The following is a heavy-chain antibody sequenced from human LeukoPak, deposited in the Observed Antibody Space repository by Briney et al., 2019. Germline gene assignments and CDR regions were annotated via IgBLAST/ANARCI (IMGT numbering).Heavy chain of an antibody. CDR3: ARDDITMVRVPGDGMDV. CDR2: ISSSGSTI. V-gene: IGHV3-48*03. Sequence: GGSLRLSCAASGFTFSSYEMNWVRQAPGKGLGWVSYISSSGSTIYYADSVKGRFTISRDNAKNSLYLQMNSLRAEDTAVYYCARDDITMVRVPGDGMDVWGQGTTVTVSS. J-gene: IGHJ6*02. CDR1: GFTFSSYE. D-gene: IGHD3-10*01.